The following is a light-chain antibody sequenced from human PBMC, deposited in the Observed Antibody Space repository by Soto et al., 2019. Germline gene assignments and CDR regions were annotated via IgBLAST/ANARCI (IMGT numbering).Light chain of an antibody. V-gene: IGKV3-11*01. J-gene: IGKJ1*01. CDR3: QQYGSSTWT. CDR2: DAS. CDR1: QSISNY. Sequence: EIVLTQSPATLSLSPGERATLSCRASQSISNYVAWYQQKPGQDPRLLIYDASDRATGIPGRFSGSGSGTDFSLIINRLDPEDFAVYECQQYGSSTWTFGQGTKVDIK.